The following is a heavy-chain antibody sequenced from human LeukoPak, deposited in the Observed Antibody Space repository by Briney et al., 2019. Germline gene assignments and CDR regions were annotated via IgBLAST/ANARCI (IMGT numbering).Heavy chain of an antibody. J-gene: IGHJ4*02. D-gene: IGHD4-17*01. CDR1: GFNFGSHA. V-gene: IGHV3-33*08. CDR3: ARDKGLRSLDY. CDR2: IWYDGSNE. Sequence: GGSLRLSCAASGFNFGSHAMSWVRQAPGKGLEWVAMIWYDGSNEYYADSVKGRFTISRDNSKNTLYLQMNSLRAEDTAVYYCARDKGLRSLDYWGQGTLVTVSS.